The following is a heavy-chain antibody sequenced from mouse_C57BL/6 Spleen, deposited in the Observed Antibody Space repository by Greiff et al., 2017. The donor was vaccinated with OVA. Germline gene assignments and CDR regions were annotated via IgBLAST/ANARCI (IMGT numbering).Heavy chain of an antibody. V-gene: IGHV5-4*01. CDR2: ISDGGSYT. J-gene: IGHJ3*01. CDR1: GFTFSSYA. Sequence: EVQVVESGGGLVKPGGSLKLSCAASGFTFSSYAMSWVRQTPEKRLEWVATISDGGSYTYYPDNVKGRFTISRDNAKNNLYLQMSHLKSEDTAMYYCARKLSYDYSFAYWGQGTLVTVSA. D-gene: IGHD2-4*01. CDR3: ARKLSYDYSFAY.